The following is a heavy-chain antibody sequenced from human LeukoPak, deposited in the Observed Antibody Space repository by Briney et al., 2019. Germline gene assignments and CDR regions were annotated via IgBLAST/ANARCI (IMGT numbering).Heavy chain of an antibody. V-gene: IGHV4-39*07. CDR2: IYYSGST. Sequence: SETLSLTCTVSGGSISSSSYYWGWIRQPPGKGLEWIGSIYYSGSTYYNPSLKSRVTISVDTSKNQFSLKLSSVTAADTAVYYCGAMTTVTTVDYWGQGTLVTVSS. CDR3: GAMTTVTTVDY. J-gene: IGHJ4*02. CDR1: GGSISSSSYY. D-gene: IGHD4-17*01.